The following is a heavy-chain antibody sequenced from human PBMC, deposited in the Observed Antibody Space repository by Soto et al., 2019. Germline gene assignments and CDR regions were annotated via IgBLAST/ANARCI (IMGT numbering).Heavy chain of an antibody. V-gene: IGHV3-33*01. J-gene: IGHJ4*02. D-gene: IGHD2-21*01. CDR3: ARGLHSLFDY. CDR2: IWYDGNNK. CDR1: GFTFSNYG. Sequence: XGSLRLSCAASGFTFSNYGMHWVRQAPGKGLEWVAVIWYDGNNKYYADSVKGRFTISRDNSNNTLYVQMTSLRAEDMAVYYCARGLHSLFDYWGQGTLVTVSS.